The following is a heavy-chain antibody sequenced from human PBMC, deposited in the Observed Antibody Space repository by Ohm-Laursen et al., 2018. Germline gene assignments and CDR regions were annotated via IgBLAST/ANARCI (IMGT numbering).Heavy chain of an antibody. CDR2: INHSGST. Sequence: SETLSLTCAVYGGSFSDYYWSWIRQPPGKGLEWIGEINHSGSTNYNPSLKSRVTISLDTSKNQFSLKLSSVSAADTAVHYCASLNCTNGVCPRGGQGTLVTVSS. D-gene: IGHD2-8*01. CDR3: ASLNCTNGVCPR. CDR1: GGSFSDYY. V-gene: IGHV4-34*01. J-gene: IGHJ4*02.